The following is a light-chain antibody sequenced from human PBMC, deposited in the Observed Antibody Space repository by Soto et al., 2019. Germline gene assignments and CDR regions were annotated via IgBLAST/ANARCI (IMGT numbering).Light chain of an antibody. CDR1: RGYNTYA. V-gene: IGLV4-69*02. J-gene: IGLJ2*01. CDR3: QTWDTGISVV. CDR2: LNSDGRH. Sequence: QPVMTQSPSASASLGASVKLTCTLSRGYNTYAIAWHQQQPEKGPRYLMNLNSDGRHSKGDGIPDRFSGSTSGAERYLTISSLQSEDEADYYCQTWDTGISVVFGGGTKVTVL.